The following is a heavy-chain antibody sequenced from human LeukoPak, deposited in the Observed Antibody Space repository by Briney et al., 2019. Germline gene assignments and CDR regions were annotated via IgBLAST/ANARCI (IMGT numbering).Heavy chain of an antibody. CDR2: ISYDGRNI. D-gene: IGHD2-2*01. CDR3: AKGPLRGTAAAIDY. J-gene: IGHJ4*02. V-gene: IGHV3-30*18. CDR1: GFTFNNYG. Sequence: GGSLRLSCAASGFTFNNYGMHWVRQAPGKGLEWVAVISYDGRNIHYPDPVKGRFTISRDISTDTLWLQMDSLRTEDTAVYYCAKGPLRGTAAAIDYWGQGTLVTVSS.